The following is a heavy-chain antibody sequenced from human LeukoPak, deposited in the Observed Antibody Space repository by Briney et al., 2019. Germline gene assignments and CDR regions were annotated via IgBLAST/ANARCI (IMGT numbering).Heavy chain of an antibody. Sequence: PGGSLRLSCAASGFTFSSYEMNWVRQAPGKGLERVSYISSSGSTIYYADSVKGRFTISRDNAKNSLYLQMNSLRAEDTAVYFCARAVSEWVPYYDYWGQGTLVTVSS. D-gene: IGHD1-26*01. J-gene: IGHJ4*02. V-gene: IGHV3-48*03. CDR3: ARAVSEWVPYYDY. CDR2: ISSSGSTI. CDR1: GFTFSSYE.